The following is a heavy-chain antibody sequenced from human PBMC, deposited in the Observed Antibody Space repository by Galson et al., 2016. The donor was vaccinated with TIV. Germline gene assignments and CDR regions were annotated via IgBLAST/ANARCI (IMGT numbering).Heavy chain of an antibody. Sequence: SLRLSCAASGFTFSSYGLHWVRQAPGKGLGWVAFISYDGSDINYADSVKGRFTISRDKSKNTLYLQMNSLRPEDTAVYSCARVFASYNFDYWGQGTLVTVSS. V-gene: IGHV3-30*04. CDR3: ARVFASYNFDY. CDR2: ISYDGSDI. D-gene: IGHD3-10*02. J-gene: IGHJ4*02. CDR1: GFTFSSYG.